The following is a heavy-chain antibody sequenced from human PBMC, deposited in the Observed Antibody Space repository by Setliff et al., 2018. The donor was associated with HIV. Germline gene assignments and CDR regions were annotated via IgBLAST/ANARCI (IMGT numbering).Heavy chain of an antibody. CDR3: ARSPERGYDSDWFDP. Sequence: SETLSLTCTVSGGSISSHYWTWIRQPPGKGLEWIGYISYSGSTNYNPSLKSRVTISVDTSKNQFSLKLRSVTASDTAVYYCARSPERGYDSDWFDPWGQGTLVTV. V-gene: IGHV4-59*11. J-gene: IGHJ5*02. CDR1: GGSISSHY. CDR2: ISYSGST. D-gene: IGHD5-12*01.